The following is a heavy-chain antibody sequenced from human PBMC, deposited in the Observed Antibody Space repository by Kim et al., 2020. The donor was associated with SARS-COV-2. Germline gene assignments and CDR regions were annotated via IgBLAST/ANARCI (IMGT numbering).Heavy chain of an antibody. CDR3: AKARGPRGGVGY. V-gene: IGHV3-9*01. Sequence: GGSLRLSCAASGFTFDDYAMHWVRQAPGKGLEWVSGISWNSGSIGYADSVKGRFTISRDNAKNSLYLQMNSLRAEDTALYYCAKARGPRGGVGYWGQGTL. CDR1: GFTFDDYA. J-gene: IGHJ4*02. CDR2: ISWNSGSI. D-gene: IGHD2-15*01.